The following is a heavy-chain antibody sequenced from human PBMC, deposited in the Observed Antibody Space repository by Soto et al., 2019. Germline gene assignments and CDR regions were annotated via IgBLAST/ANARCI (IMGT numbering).Heavy chain of an antibody. Sequence: GGSLRLSCAASGFTFSSYGMHWVRQAPGKGLEWVAVIWYDGSNKYYADSVKGRFTISRDNSKNTLYLQMNSLRAEDTAVYYCARDRADWYYGSGTRSYYMDVWGKGTTVTVSS. J-gene: IGHJ6*03. CDR1: GFTFSSYG. D-gene: IGHD3-10*01. V-gene: IGHV3-33*01. CDR2: IWYDGSNK. CDR3: ARDRADWYYGSGTRSYYMDV.